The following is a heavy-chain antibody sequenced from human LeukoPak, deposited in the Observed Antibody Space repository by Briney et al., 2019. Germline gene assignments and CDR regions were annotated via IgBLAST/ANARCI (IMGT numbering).Heavy chain of an antibody. Sequence: ASVKVSCKVSGYTLTELSMHWVRQAPGKGLEWMGGFDPEDGETIYAQKFQGRVTMTEDTSTDTAYMELSSLRSEDTAVYYCATYGSGSPLYGMDVWGQGTTVTVS. V-gene: IGHV1-24*01. CDR2: FDPEDGET. J-gene: IGHJ6*02. D-gene: IGHD3-10*01. CDR1: GYTLTELS. CDR3: ATYGSGSPLYGMDV.